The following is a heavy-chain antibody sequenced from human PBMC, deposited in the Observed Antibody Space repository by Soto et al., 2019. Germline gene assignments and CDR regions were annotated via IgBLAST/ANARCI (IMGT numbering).Heavy chain of an antibody. CDR3: ARDRLGVTNDY. D-gene: IGHD3-16*01. V-gene: IGHV4-61*01. CDR1: GCSVSSGSYY. CDR2: IYYSGST. J-gene: IGHJ4*01. Sequence: LETLSLTFIVSGCSVSSGSYYLSWIRQPPGKGLECIVYIYYSGSTNYNPSLKSRVTISVDTSKNQFSLKLSSVTAADTAVYYCARDRLGVTNDYWGHGTLVTVSS.